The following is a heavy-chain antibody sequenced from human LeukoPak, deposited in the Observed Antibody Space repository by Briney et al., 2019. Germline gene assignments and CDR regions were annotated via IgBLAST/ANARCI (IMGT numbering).Heavy chain of an antibody. V-gene: IGHV3-11*01. Sequence: GGSLRLSCAASGFTFSYFYMSWIRQAPGKGLEWVSYISGSGSDMYYADSVKGRFTISRDNAKNSLYLQMNSLRPDDTALYYCSTDPRLLIYWGHGTLVTVSS. CDR2: ISGSGSDM. CDR3: STDPRLLIY. CDR1: GFTFSYFY. D-gene: IGHD2-8*01. J-gene: IGHJ4*01.